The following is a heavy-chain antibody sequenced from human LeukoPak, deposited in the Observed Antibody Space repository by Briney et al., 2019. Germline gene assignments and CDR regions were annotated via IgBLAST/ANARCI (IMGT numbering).Heavy chain of an antibody. CDR2: IYTSGST. Sequence: KASETLSLTCTVSGGSISSYYWSWLRQPAGKGLEWIGRIYTSGSTNYNPSLKSRVTMSVDTSKNQFSLKLSSVTAADTAVYYCAREIYGPTEDPRSMYYFDYWGQGTLVTVSS. D-gene: IGHD2/OR15-2a*01. CDR3: AREIYGPTEDPRSMYYFDY. J-gene: IGHJ4*02. V-gene: IGHV4-4*07. CDR1: GGSISSYY.